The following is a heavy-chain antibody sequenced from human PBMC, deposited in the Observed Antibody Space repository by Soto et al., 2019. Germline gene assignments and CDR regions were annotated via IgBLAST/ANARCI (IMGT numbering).Heavy chain of an antibody. D-gene: IGHD4-4*01. V-gene: IGHV3-30*18. J-gene: IGHJ4*02. Sequence: GGSLRLSCAASRFTFSDYGMHWVRQAPGKGLEWVAGISHGATRKSYSDSVKGRFIISRDNSKKMLYLQLNSLRREDTAVYYCAKDWVGGSNRHQLDYWGRGTLVTVSS. CDR3: AKDWVGGSNRHQLDY. CDR1: RFTFSDYG. CDR2: ISHGATRK.